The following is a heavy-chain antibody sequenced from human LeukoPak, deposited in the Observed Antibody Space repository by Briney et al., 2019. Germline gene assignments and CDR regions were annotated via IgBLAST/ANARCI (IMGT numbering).Heavy chain of an antibody. Sequence: PGGSPRLSCAASGFTFSSYSMNWVRQAPGKGLEWVSYISSSSSTIYYADSVKGRFTTSRDNAKNSLYLQMNSLRAEDTAVYYCARVRGIGAPTNYFDYWGQGTLVTVSS. CDR2: ISSSSSTI. V-gene: IGHV3-48*01. CDR3: ARVRGIGAPTNYFDY. CDR1: GFTFSSYS. D-gene: IGHD3-16*01. J-gene: IGHJ4*02.